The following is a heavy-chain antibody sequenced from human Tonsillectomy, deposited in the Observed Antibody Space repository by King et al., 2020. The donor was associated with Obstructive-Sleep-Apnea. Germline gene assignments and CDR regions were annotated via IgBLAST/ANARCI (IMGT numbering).Heavy chain of an antibody. CDR2: IYSGGST. CDR3: ARAPFIWTDYEQSWYFDL. CDR1: GFTVSRNY. D-gene: IGHD3/OR15-3a*01. J-gene: IGHJ2*01. Sequence: VQLVESWGGLVQPGGSLSLSWSASGFTVSRNYLSWVREAPGEGLEGVVVIYSGGSTYYADSVKGRFTISRDIFNNTLCLQMNSLRAEDTAVYYCARAPFIWTDYEQSWYFDLWGRGTLVTVSS. V-gene: IGHV3-66*01.